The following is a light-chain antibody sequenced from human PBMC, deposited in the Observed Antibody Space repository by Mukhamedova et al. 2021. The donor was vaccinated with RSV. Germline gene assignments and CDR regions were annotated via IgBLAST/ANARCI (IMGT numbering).Light chain of an antibody. CDR2: GAS. J-gene: IGKJ4*01. CDR3: QQVYKDPLT. Sequence: GASNLESGVPSRFSGSGSGTDFALTISDLHPEDFATYYCQQVYKDPLTFGGGTKVEIK. V-gene: IGKV1-13*01.